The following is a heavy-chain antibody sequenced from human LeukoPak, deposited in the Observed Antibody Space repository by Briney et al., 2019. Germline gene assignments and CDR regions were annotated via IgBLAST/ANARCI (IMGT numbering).Heavy chain of an antibody. V-gene: IGHV5-51*01. CDR3: ARQRRNGGIAASNDAFDI. J-gene: IGHJ3*02. CDR2: IYPGDSDT. D-gene: IGHD6-13*01. Sequence: GESLKISCKASGYTFANYWIVWVRQMPGKGLEWMGIIYPGDSDTRYSPSFQGQVTISADKSISTAYLQWSSLKASDTAMYYCARQRRNGGIAASNDAFDIWGQGTMVTVSS. CDR1: GYTFANYW.